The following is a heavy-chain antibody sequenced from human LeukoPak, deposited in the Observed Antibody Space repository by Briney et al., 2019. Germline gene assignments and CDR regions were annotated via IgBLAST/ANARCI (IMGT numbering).Heavy chain of an antibody. CDR3: ARAGYGDSDFDY. CDR2: IYHSGNT. V-gene: IGHV4-38-2*02. J-gene: IGHJ4*02. Sequence: SETLSLTCTVSGYSISTSYYWGWIRQPPGKGPEWIGSIYHSGNTYYNPSLKSRVTISVDTSKNQFSLKLNSVTAADTVVYYCARAGYGDSDFDYWGQGTLVTVSS. D-gene: IGHD4-17*01. CDR1: GYSISTSYY.